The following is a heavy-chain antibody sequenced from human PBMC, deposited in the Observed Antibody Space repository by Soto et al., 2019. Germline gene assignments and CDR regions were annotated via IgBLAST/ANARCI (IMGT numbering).Heavy chain of an antibody. CDR1: GFTFSNYA. CDR3: AKDKGVFNWATSYFDY. V-gene: IGHV3-30*18. D-gene: IGHD1-1*01. CDR2: TSYDGNNE. J-gene: IGHJ4*02. Sequence: PVGCLRLSCAASGFTFSNYAMHWVRQAPGKGLEWVALTSYDGNNEYYTDSVKGRFTISRDNSKNTLFLQMNSPRPEDTAVYYCAKDKGVFNWATSYFDYWGQGALVTVSS.